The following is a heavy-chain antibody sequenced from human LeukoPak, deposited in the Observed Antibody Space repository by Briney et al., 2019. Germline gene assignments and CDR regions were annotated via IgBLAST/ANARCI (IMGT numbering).Heavy chain of an antibody. CDR2: IPGSGVST. CDR1: GFTFSSYA. V-gene: IGHV3-23*01. D-gene: IGHD1-26*01. CDR3: AKRSGVSYGYFDY. Sequence: GGSLRLSCAASGFTFSSYAMSWVCHAPGKGLEWVSAIPGSGVSTNYADSVKGRFTISRDNSKNTLYLQMNSLRAEDTAVYYCAKRSGVSYGYFDYWGQGTLVTVSS. J-gene: IGHJ4*02.